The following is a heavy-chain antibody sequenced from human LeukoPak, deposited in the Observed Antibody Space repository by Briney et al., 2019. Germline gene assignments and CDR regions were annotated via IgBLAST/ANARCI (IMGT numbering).Heavy chain of an antibody. D-gene: IGHD4-23*01. V-gene: IGHV4-4*07. CDR3: ARDLWETTRGYSIDY. Sequence: SETLSLTCTVSGGSLSNYYWSWIRQPAGKGLEWIGRIYTSGSNNYNPSLKSRVTLSVDTYKNQFSLKLTSLTAADTAVYYCARDLWETTRGYSIDYWGQGILVTVSS. J-gene: IGHJ4*02. CDR2: IYTSGSN. CDR1: GGSLSNYY.